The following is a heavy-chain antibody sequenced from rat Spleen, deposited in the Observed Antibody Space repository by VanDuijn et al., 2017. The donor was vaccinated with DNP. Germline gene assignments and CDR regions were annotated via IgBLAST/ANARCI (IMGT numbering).Heavy chain of an antibody. CDR2: ISPSGGGT. CDR1: GFSFRNYY. CDR3: TRANSFAY. V-gene: IGHV5-27*01. Sequence: EVQLVESGGGLVEPGRSLKLSCVASGFSFRNYYMAWVRQTPKRGLEWVTSISPSGGGTYYRDSVKGRFTISRDNANRTLYLQMNSLQTEDTAIYFCTRANSFAYWGQGTLVTVSS. J-gene: IGHJ3*01.